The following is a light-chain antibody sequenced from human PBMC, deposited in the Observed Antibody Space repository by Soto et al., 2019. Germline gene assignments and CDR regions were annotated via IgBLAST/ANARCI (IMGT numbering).Light chain of an antibody. Sequence: QSLLTHPASVSRSPGQSITISCTGTSSGIRDYNYVSWYQQLPGNAPKLIMYEVSNRPSGISNRFSGPKSGNTASLTISGLQAEDEADYYCSSKSPDLFGTGTNGTDL. CDR1: SSGIRDYNY. J-gene: IGLJ1*01. V-gene: IGLV2-14*01. CDR2: EVS. CDR3: SSKSPDL.